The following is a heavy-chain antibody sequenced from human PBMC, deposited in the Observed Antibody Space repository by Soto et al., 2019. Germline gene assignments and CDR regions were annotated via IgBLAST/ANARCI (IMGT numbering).Heavy chain of an antibody. J-gene: IGHJ4*02. V-gene: IGHV1-69-2*01. CDR2: VDPGVGET. Sequence: ASVKVSCKVSGYTFIDYYMHWVQQAPGKGPEWVGLVDPGVGETIYAEKFQGRVTITSDTSTDTAYMELSSLRSEDKAVSYCRTGGKGIISGYYHGGGLDNWGQGTGFTVAS. D-gene: IGHD3-22*01. CDR3: RTGGKGIISGYYHGGGLDN. CDR1: GYTFIDYY.